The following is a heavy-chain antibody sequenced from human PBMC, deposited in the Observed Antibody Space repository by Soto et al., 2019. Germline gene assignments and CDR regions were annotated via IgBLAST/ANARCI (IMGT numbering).Heavy chain of an antibody. V-gene: IGHV3-33*01. CDR2: IWYDGSNK. J-gene: IGHJ4*02. D-gene: IGHD4-17*01. CDR3: ARDMYGDYQTGTFDY. Sequence: GGSLRLSCAASGVTFSSYGMHWVRQTPGKGLEWVAVIWYDGSNKYYADSVKGRFTISRDNSKNTLYLQMNSLRAEDTAVYYCARDMYGDYQTGTFDYWGQGTLVTVSS. CDR1: GVTFSSYG.